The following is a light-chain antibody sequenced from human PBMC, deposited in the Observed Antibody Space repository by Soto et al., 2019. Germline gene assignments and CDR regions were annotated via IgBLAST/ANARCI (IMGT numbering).Light chain of an antibody. V-gene: IGKV3-20*01. J-gene: IGKJ4*02. CDR2: GAS. Sequence: IVLTQSPCTQSWSTGERATLSCRTAPSLTSSTIARHQQKPAQAARILIYGASSRATGIPDRFSASGCGTDFSLTISRLVYEDSAVSYCQHYGSSPGLTFGGGTKVDIK. CDR3: QHYGSSPGLT. CDR1: PSLTSST.